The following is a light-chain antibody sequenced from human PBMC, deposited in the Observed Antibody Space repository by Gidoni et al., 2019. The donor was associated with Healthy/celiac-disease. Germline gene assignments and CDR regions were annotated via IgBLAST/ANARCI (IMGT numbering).Light chain of an antibody. J-gene: IGKJ2*02. CDR2: AAS. V-gene: IGKV1-9*01. CDR3: QQLNSYPRT. CDR1: QGISSY. Sequence: DIQLTQSPSFLSASVGDRVTITCRASQGISSYLAWYQQKPGKAPKLLIYAASTLQSGVPSRCSGSGSGTEFTLPISSLQPEDFATYYCQQLNSYPRTFXXXTKLEIK.